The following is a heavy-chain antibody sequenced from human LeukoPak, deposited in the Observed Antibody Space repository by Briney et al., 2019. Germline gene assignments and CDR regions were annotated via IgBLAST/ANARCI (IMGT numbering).Heavy chain of an antibody. CDR3: ARALYYDSSGYYEYFQH. J-gene: IGHJ1*01. Sequence: GGSLRLSCAASGFTFSSYSMNWVRQAPGKGLEWVSYISSSSSTIYYADSVKGRFTISRDNAKNSLYLQMNSLRAEDTAVYYCARALYYDSSGYYEYFQHWGQGTLVTVSS. CDR1: GFTFSSYS. D-gene: IGHD3-22*01. CDR2: ISSSSSTI. V-gene: IGHV3-48*04.